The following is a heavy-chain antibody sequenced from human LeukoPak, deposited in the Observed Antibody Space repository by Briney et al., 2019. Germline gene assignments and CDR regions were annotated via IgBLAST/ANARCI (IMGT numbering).Heavy chain of an antibody. J-gene: IGHJ6*03. CDR2: IRYDGSNK. CDR1: GFTFSSYS. D-gene: IGHD3-3*01. Sequence: GGSLRLSCAASGFTFSSYSMNWVRQAPGKGLEWVAFIRYDGSNKYYADSVKGRFTISRDNSKNTLYLQMNSLRAEDTAVYYCAKEYYDFWSGYGRDYYYYYYMDVWGKGTTVTVSS. CDR3: AKEYYDFWSGYGRDYYYYYYMDV. V-gene: IGHV3-30*02.